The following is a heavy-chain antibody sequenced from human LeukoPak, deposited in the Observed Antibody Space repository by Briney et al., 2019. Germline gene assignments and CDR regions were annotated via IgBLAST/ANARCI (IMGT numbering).Heavy chain of an antibody. CDR2: IYYSGST. V-gene: IGHV4-59*01. CDR1: GGSISSYY. D-gene: IGHD6-19*01. CDR3: ARVLQWPDAFDI. J-gene: IGHJ3*02. Sequence: KTSETLSLTCTVSGGSISSYYWSWIRQPPGKGLEWIGYIYYSGSTNYNPSLKSRVTISVDTSKNQFSLKLSSVTAADTAVYYCARVLQWPDAFDIWGQGTMVTVSS.